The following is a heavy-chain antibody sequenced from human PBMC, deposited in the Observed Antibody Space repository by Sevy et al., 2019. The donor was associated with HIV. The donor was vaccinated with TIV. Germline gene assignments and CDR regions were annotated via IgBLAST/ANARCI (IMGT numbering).Heavy chain of an antibody. D-gene: IGHD2-8*02. CDR1: GDSVSSNSAA. Sequence: QSQTLSLTCAISGDSVSSNSAAWNWIRQSPSRGLEWLGRTYYRSKWYNDYAVSVKSRITINPETSKNQFSLQLNSVTPEDTAVYYCARGGDCTGGVCYHYYYYGMDVWGQGTTVTVSS. CDR2: TYYRSKWYN. CDR3: ARGGDCTGGVCYHYYYYGMDV. V-gene: IGHV6-1*01. J-gene: IGHJ6*02.